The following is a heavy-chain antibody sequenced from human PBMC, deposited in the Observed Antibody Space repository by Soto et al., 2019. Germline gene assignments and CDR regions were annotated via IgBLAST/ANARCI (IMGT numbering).Heavy chain of an antibody. CDR2: IYYSGST. Sequence: SETLSLTCTVSGGSISSSSYYWGWIRQPPGKGLEWIGSIYYSGSTYYNPSLKSRVTISVDTSKNQFSLKLSSVTAADTAVYYCARRANYGSGSYYYYYGMDVWGQGTTVTVSS. CDR1: GGSISSSSYY. J-gene: IGHJ6*02. D-gene: IGHD3-10*01. CDR3: ARRANYGSGSYYYYYGMDV. V-gene: IGHV4-39*01.